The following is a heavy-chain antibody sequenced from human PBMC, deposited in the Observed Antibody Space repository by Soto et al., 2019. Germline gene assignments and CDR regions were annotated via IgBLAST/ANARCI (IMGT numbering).Heavy chain of an antibody. V-gene: IGHV4-59*08. Sequence: SETLSLTCTVSGGSISSYYWSWIRQPPGKGLEWIGYIYYSGSTNYNPSLKSRVTISVDTSKNQFSLKLSSVTAADTAVYYCARRGVVVPAPYYYYYYMDVWGKGTTVTVSS. CDR1: GGSISSYY. D-gene: IGHD2-2*01. CDR3: ARRGVVVPAPYYYYYYMDV. J-gene: IGHJ6*03. CDR2: IYYSGST.